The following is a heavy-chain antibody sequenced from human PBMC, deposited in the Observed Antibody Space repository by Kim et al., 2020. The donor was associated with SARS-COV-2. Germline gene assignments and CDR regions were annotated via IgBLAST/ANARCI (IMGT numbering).Heavy chain of an antibody. J-gene: IGHJ3*02. CDR2: IKSKTDGGTT. CDR3: TTDSGSVVVTSYDAFDI. V-gene: IGHV3-15*01. Sequence: GGSLRLSCAASGFTFSNAWMSWVRQAPGKGLEWVGRIKSKTDGGTTDYAAPVKGRFTISRDDSKNTLYLQMNSLKTEDTAVYYCTTDSGSVVVTSYDAFDIWGQGTMVTVSS. CDR1: GFTFSNAW. D-gene: IGHD3-22*01.